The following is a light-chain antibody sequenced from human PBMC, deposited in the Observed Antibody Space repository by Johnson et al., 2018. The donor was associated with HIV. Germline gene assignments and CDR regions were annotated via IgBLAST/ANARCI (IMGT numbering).Light chain of an antibody. J-gene: IGLJ1*01. CDR3: GTWDSSLSAYV. CDR1: TSNIRNNY. V-gene: IGLV1-51*02. CDR2: EKN. Sequence: QPVLTQPPSVSAAPGQKVTISCSGSTSNIRNNYVSWYQQLPGTAPKLLIYEKNKRPSGIPDRFSASKSGTSATLVITGLQTGDEADYYCGTWDSSLSAYVFGTGTKVTVL.